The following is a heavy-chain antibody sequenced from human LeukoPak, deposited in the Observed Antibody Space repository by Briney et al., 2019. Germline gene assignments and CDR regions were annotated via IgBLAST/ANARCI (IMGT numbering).Heavy chain of an antibody. CDR3: AMGVWFTSEDYFYYMDD. CDR1: GYTFTSYG. CDR2: ISAYNGNT. V-gene: IGHV1-18*01. Sequence: ASVKVSCKASGYTFTSYGISWVRQAPGQGLEWMGWISAYNGNTNYAQKLQGRVTMTTDTSTSTAYMELSSLRSEDTAVYYCAMGVWFTSEDYFYYMDDWGTGTTVTVSS. J-gene: IGHJ6*03. D-gene: IGHD3-10*01.